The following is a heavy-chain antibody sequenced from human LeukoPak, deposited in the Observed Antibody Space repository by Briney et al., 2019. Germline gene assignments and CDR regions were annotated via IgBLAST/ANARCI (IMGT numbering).Heavy chain of an antibody. CDR1: GFTFSRYA. Sequence: GGSLRLSCAASGFTFSRYAMHWVRQAPGKGLESVSAISSNGGSTYYANSVKGRVTISRNNSKNTLYLQMGSLRAEDLAVYYCARDFGLTGKVDYWGQGTLVTVSS. D-gene: IGHD1-20*01. V-gene: IGHV3-64*01. CDR2: ISSNGGST. CDR3: ARDFGLTGKVDY. J-gene: IGHJ4*02.